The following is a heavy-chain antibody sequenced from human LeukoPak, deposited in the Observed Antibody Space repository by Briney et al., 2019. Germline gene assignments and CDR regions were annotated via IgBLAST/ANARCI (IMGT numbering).Heavy chain of an antibody. CDR1: GYTFTSYG. CDR3: ARDVGSTSTNWFDS. D-gene: IGHD2-2*01. CDR2: ISGYKGLT. Sequence: VASVKVSCKASGYTFTSYGISWVRQAPGQGLEWMGWISGYKGLTKYAQKFQGRVTMTTDTSTTTVYMELRSLRPDDTAVYYCARDVGSTSTNWFDSWGQGTLVTVSS. J-gene: IGHJ5*01. V-gene: IGHV1-18*01.